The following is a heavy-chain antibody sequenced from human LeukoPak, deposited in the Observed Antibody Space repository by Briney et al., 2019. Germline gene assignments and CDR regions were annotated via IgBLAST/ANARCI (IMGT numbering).Heavy chain of an antibody. CDR1: GGSISSSRYY. D-gene: IGHD5-24*01. CDR3: AKQRRDGYNYFDY. V-gene: IGHV4-39*01. CDR2: IYYSEST. Sequence: SETLSLTCTVSGGSISSSRYYWGWIRHPPGKGLEWIGNIYYSESTYYNPSLKSRVTISVDTSKNQFSLKLSSVTAADTAVYYCAKQRRDGYNYFDYWGQGTLVTVSS. J-gene: IGHJ4*02.